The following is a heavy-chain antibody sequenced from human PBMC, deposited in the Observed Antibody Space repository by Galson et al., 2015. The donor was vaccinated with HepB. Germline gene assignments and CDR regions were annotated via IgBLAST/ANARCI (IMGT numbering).Heavy chain of an antibody. CDR1: GFTFTRTT. CDR2: IGTSGSSI. Sequence: SLRLSCAASGFTFTRTTMNWVRQAPGKGLEWVSSIGTSGSSIYYADSVKGRFTISRDNAKNSLYLQMNSLRDEDTAVHYCARRDSGNSFDYWGRGTLVTVSS. V-gene: IGHV3-48*02. J-gene: IGHJ4*02. CDR3: ARRDSGNSFDY. D-gene: IGHD1-26*01.